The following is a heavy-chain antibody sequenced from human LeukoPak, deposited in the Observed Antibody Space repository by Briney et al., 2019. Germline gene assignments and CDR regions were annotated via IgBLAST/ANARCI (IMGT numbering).Heavy chain of an antibody. CDR2: IYSGGRT. J-gene: IGHJ4*02. CDR3: ARDLGYSSGPNY. CDR1: GFTVSNNY. V-gene: IGHV3-53*01. Sequence: GGSLRLSCAVSGFTVSNNYMNWVRQAPGKGLEWVSIIYSGGRTYYVDSVKGRFTISRDNAKNSLYLQMNSLRAEDTAVYYCARDLGYSSGPNYWGQGTRVTVSS. D-gene: IGHD6-19*01.